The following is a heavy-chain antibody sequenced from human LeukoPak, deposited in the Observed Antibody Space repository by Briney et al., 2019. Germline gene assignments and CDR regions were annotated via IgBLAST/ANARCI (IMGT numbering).Heavy chain of an antibody. CDR2: IIPIFGTA. V-gene: IGHV1-69*05. Sequence: SVKVSCKASGGTFSSYAISWVRQAPGQGLEWMGRIIPIFGTANYAQKFQGRVTITTDESTSTAYMELSSLRSEDTAVYYCARDGYYDSSGYYNFDYWGQGTLVTVPS. CDR1: GGTFSSYA. D-gene: IGHD3-22*01. CDR3: ARDGYYDSSGYYNFDY. J-gene: IGHJ4*02.